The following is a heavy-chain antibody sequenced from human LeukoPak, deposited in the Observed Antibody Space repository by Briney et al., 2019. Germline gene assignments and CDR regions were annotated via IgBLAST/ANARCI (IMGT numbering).Heavy chain of an antibody. J-gene: IGHJ4*02. CDR3: SRAYSTGWLGINDY. Sequence: GGSLRLSCTASGFTFGDYAMTWVRQAPGKGLEWVGFIRNKANGGTADYAASVKGRFTISRDGSKTIAYLQMNSLRTDDTAVYYCSRAYSTGWLGINDYWGQGALVTVSS. V-gene: IGHV3-49*04. D-gene: IGHD6-19*01. CDR2: IRNKANGGTA. CDR1: GFTFGDYA.